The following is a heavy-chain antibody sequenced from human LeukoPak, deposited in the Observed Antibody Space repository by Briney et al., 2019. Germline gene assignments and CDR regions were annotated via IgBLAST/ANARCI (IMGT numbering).Heavy chain of an antibody. CDR1: NDSISYYY. CDR3: ARNRGSTVITDHYYYYYMDV. CDR2: IYTSGTT. V-gene: IGHV4-4*07. Sequence: KASETLSLTCTVSNDSISYYYWTWIRQPAGKGLEWIGRIYTSGTTNYNPSLRSRVTMSIDTSKNYFSLKLTSVTAADTAVYYCARNRGSTVITDHYYYYYMDVWGKGTTVTVSS. D-gene: IGHD4-11*01. J-gene: IGHJ6*03.